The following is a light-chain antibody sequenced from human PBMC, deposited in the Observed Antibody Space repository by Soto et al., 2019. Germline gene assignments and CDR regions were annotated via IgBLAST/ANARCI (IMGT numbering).Light chain of an antibody. J-gene: IGKJ5*01. CDR3: QQATSFPIT. V-gene: IGKV1D-12*01. Sequence: DIQVTQSRSSVSASXXDKVXITCLASQDIASYLAWYQHKPGKAPKXXIYAASSLQSGVPSRFSGSGAGTDFTLTINSLQPEDFATYSCQQATSFPITFGPGTRLDIK. CDR1: QDIASY. CDR2: AAS.